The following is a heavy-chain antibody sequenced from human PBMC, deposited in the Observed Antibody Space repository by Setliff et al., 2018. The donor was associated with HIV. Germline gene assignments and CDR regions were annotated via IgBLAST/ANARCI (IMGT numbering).Heavy chain of an antibody. CDR3: ARHWQGLTGSTPGYYMDV. D-gene: IGHD1-7*01. J-gene: IGHJ6*03. V-gene: IGHV4-59*04. CDR1: GGSMASYQ. CDR2: ISYSGST. Sequence: ASETLSLTCNVSGGSMASYQWGWIRQPPGKGLEWIGGISYSGSTYYNPSLKSRVTMSVGTSKNQFSLKLSSVTAADTAVYYCARHWQGLTGSTPGYYMDVWGKGTTVTVSS.